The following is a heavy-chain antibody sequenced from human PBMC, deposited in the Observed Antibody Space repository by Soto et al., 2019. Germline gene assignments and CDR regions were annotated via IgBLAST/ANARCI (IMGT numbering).Heavy chain of an antibody. J-gene: IGHJ4*02. CDR2: IYHSGST. V-gene: IGHV4-30-2*01. CDR1: GGSISSGGYS. Sequence: PSETLSLTCAVSGGSISSGGYSWSWIRQPPGKGLEWIGYIYHSGSTYYNPSLKSRFTISRDNAKNTLYLQMNSLRAEDTAVYYCAIRASYYDSSGYFDYWGQGTLVTVSS. D-gene: IGHD3-22*01. CDR3: AIRASYYDSSGYFDY.